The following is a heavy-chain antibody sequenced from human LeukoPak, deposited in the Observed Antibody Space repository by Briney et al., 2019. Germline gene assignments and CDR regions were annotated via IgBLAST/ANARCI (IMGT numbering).Heavy chain of an antibody. CDR1: GYTFTGYY. Sequence: ASVKVSCKASGYTFTGYYMHWVRQAPGQGLEWMGWINPNSGGTNYAQKFQGRVTMTRDTSISTAYMELSRLRSDDTAVYYCATQVGLYCSGGSCYGPLDYWGQGTLVTVSS. D-gene: IGHD2-15*01. CDR3: ATQVGLYCSGGSCYGPLDY. J-gene: IGHJ4*02. V-gene: IGHV1-2*02. CDR2: INPNSGGT.